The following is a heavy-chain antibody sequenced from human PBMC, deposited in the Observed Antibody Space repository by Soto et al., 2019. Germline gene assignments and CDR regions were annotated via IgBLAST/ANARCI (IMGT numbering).Heavy chain of an antibody. J-gene: IGHJ6*02. CDR2: IIPIFGTA. V-gene: IGHV1-69*13. CDR3: AREGVPAAIGYYYYGMDV. CDR1: GGTFSSYA. D-gene: IGHD2-2*02. Sequence: SVKVSCKASGGTFSSYAISWVRQAPGQGLEWMGGIIPIFGTANYAQKFQGRVTITAGESTSTAYMELSSLRSEDTAVYYCAREGVPAAIGYYYYGMDVWGQGTTVTVSS.